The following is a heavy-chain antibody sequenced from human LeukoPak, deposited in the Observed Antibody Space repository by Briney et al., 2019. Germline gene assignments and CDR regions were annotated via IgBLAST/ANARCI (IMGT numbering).Heavy chain of an antibody. Sequence: GGSLRLSCAASGFTFSSYSMNWVRQAPGKGLEWVAFIRYDGSNKYYADSVKGRFTISRDNSKNTLYLQMNSLRAEDTAVYYCAKHHSSSWYLFDYWGQGTLVTVSS. J-gene: IGHJ4*02. CDR3: AKHHSSSWYLFDY. CDR1: GFTFSSYS. CDR2: IRYDGSNK. V-gene: IGHV3-30*02. D-gene: IGHD6-13*01.